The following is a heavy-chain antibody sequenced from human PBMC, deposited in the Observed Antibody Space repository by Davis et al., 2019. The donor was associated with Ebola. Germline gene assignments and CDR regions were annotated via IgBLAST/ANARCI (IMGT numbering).Heavy chain of an antibody. CDR2: IYYSGST. V-gene: IGHV4-30-4*08. CDR3: ARGARVGLYTSWFDP. J-gene: IGHJ5*02. Sequence: SETLSLTCTVSGGSISSGGYYWSWIRQHPGKGLEWIGYIYYSGSTYYNPSLKSRVTISVDTSKNQFSLKLSSVTAADTAVYYCARGARVGLYTSWFDPWGQGTLVTVSS. CDR1: GGSISSGGYY. D-gene: IGHD1-26*01.